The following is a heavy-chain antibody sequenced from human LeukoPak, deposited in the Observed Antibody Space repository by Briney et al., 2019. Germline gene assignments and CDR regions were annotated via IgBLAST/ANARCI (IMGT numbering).Heavy chain of an antibody. V-gene: IGHV3-33*01. CDR3: ARGGTYYDFWSGYSYYYGMDV. CDR1: GFTFSSYG. CDR2: IWYDGSNK. J-gene: IGHJ6*02. Sequence: PGGSLRLSCAASGFTFSSYGMHWVRQAPGKGLEWVAVIWYDGSNKYYADSVKGRFTISRDNSKTTLYLQMNSLRAEDTAVYYCARGGTYYDFWSGYSYYYGMDVWGQGTTVTVSS. D-gene: IGHD3-3*01.